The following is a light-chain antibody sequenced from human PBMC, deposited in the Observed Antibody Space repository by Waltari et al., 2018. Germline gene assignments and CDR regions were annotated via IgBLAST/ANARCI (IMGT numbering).Light chain of an antibody. J-gene: IGKJ2*03. Sequence: DIVMTQSPDSLAVSLGERATINCNSSRTVLQRPNNKNYFGWYQQKPGQPPKLLIYWASTREAGVPDRFSGSGSGTDFTLTISSLQAEDVAVYYCHQYYDIPYSFGQGTKLEIK. CDR3: HQYYDIPYS. CDR2: WAS. CDR1: RTVLQRPNNKNY. V-gene: IGKV4-1*01.